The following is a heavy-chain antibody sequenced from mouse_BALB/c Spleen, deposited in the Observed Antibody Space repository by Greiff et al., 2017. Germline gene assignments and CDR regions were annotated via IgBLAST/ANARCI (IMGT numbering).Heavy chain of an antibody. Sequence: EVQLVESGGGLVKPGGSLKLSCAASGFTFSDYYMYWVRQTPEKRLEWVANISGGGSYTYYQDSVKGRFTITRDNAKNNLYLQMSSLKSEDTAMYYCARGGDGNYDAMDYWGQGTSVTVSS. CDR3: ARGGDGNYDAMDY. V-gene: IGHV5-4*02. CDR2: ISGGGSYT. CDR1: GFTFSDYY. J-gene: IGHJ4*01. D-gene: IGHD2-1*01.